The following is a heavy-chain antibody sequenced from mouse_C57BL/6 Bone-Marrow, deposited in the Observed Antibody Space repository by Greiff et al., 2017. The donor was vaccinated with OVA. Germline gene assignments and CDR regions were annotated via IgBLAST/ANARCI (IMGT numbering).Heavy chain of an antibody. V-gene: IGHV1-59*01. CDR3: ARRAMDC. CDR1: GYTFTSYW. J-gene: IGHJ4*01. CDR2: IDPSDSYT. Sequence: QVQLQQPGAELVRPGTSVKLSCKASGYTFTSYWMHWVKQRPGQGLEWIGAIDPSDSYTNYNQKFKGKATLTVDTSSSTAYMQLSSLTSEDSAVSYCARRAMDCWGKGTSVTVSS.